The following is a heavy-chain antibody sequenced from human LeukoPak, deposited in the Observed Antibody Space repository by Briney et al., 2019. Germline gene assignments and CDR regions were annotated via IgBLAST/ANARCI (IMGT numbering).Heavy chain of an antibody. CDR1: GFTFSTQS. J-gene: IGHJ4*02. V-gene: IGHV3-21*01. Sequence: PGGSLRLSCAASGFTFSTQSTNWVRHAPGKGLEWVYCSGSCSSFIYYGDSVKGRFTISRDNAKNSLFLQMNSLGGEDTAVYYCARESSGYFYWGQGTLVTVSS. CDR2: SGSCSSFI. D-gene: IGHD3-22*01. CDR3: ARESSGYFY.